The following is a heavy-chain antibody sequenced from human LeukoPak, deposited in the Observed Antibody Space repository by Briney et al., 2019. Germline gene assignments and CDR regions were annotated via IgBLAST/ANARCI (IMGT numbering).Heavy chain of an antibody. CDR1: AITFSRYW. J-gene: IGHJ4*02. V-gene: IGHV3-7*01. CDR3: ARDRSGWYYFDH. Sequence: GGSLRLSCTASAITFSRYWMSWVRQAPGKGLEWVANIDQDGSRRDYVDSVRGRFTISKDNAKNSLYLQMNNLRAEDTAVYYCARDRSGWYYFDHWGQGTLVTVSS. CDR2: IDQDGSRR. D-gene: IGHD6-19*01.